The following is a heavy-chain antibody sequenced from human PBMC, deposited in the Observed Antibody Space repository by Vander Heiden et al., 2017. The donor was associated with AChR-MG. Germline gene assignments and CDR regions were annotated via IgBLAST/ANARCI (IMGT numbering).Heavy chain of an antibody. CDR3: ARVGCSGGSCYSEVGDY. Sequence: QVQLVQSGAEVKKPGASVKVSCKASGYTFTRYYMQWVRQAPGQGLEWMGIINPSDGSTSYTQKFQGRVTMTRDTSTSTVYMELSSLRSEDTAVYYCARVGCSGGSCYSEVGDYWGQGALVTVSS. V-gene: IGHV1-46*01. CDR2: INPSDGST. J-gene: IGHJ4*02. D-gene: IGHD2-15*01. CDR1: GYTFTRYY.